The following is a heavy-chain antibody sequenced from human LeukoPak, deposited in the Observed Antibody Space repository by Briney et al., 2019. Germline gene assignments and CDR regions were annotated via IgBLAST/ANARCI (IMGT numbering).Heavy chain of an antibody. V-gene: IGHV4-59*01. CDR1: GGSINNYF. CDR3: ASQGYSSSWYYFDY. J-gene: IGHJ4*02. CDR2: ISHSGTT. D-gene: IGHD6-13*01. Sequence: PSETLSLTCTVSGGSINNYFWSWIRQTPAKGLEWVGYISHSGTTNYNPSLKSRLSLSVDTSESQFSLRLSSVTAADTAVYYCASQGYSSSWYYFDYWGQGTLVTVSS.